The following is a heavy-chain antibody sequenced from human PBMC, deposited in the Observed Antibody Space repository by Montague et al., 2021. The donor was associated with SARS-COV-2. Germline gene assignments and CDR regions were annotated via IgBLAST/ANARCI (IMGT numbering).Heavy chain of an antibody. CDR1: GYSISSGYY. J-gene: IGHJ6*02. D-gene: IGHD2-2*01. Sequence: SETLSLTCTVSGYSISSGYYWGWIRQPPGKGLEWIGSIYHGGSTYYNPSLKSRVTISVDTSKNQFSLKLSSATAADTAVYYCARVPYRLLFVPRYYGMDVWGQGTTVTVSS. CDR3: ARVPYRLLFVPRYYGMDV. CDR2: IYHGGST. V-gene: IGHV4-38-2*02.